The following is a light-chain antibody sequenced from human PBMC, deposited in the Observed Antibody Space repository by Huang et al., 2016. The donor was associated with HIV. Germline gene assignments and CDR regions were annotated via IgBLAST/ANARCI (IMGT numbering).Light chain of an antibody. Sequence: DIQMTQSPPSLSASVGDSVTIACRASQNVNTYLNWYQQKPGQAPRLLIFAASRLRSGFPSRFSGSGSGTEFTLTISSLQLEDFATYYCQQRFSTTITFGQGTRLDIK. J-gene: IGKJ5*01. CDR2: AAS. V-gene: IGKV1-39*01. CDR3: QQRFSTTIT. CDR1: QNVNTY.